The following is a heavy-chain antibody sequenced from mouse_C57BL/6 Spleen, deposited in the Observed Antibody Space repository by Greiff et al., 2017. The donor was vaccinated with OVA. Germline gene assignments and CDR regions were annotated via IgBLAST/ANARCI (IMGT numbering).Heavy chain of an antibody. CDR3: ARWGDYDWTWFAY. V-gene: IGHV1-9*01. Sequence: QVQLQQSGAELMKPGASVKLSCKATGYTFTGYWIEWVKQRPGHGLEWIGEILPGSGSTKSNEKFQGKATFTADTSSNTAYMQLSSLTTEDSAIYYCARWGDYDWTWFAYWGQGTLVTVSA. CDR1: GYTFTGYW. J-gene: IGHJ3*01. D-gene: IGHD2-4*01. CDR2: ILPGSGST.